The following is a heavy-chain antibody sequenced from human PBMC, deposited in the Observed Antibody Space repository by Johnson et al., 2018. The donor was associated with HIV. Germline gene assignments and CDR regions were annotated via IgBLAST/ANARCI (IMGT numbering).Heavy chain of an antibody. CDR1: GFTFSSYG. J-gene: IGHJ3*02. CDR2: ISYDGSNK. Sequence: QMQLVESGGGVVQPGRSLRLSCAASGFTFSSYGMHWVRQAPGKGLEWVAVISYDGSNKYYAYSVKGRFTISRDNSKNTLYLQMNSLRAEDTAVYYCAKEGRYVEGAFDIWGQGTMVTVSS. D-gene: IGHD5-12*01. V-gene: IGHV3-30*18. CDR3: AKEGRYVEGAFDI.